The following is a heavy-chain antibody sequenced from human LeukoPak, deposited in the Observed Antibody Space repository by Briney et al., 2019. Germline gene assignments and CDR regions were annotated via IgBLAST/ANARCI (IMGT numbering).Heavy chain of an antibody. Sequence: GESLKISCKGSGYSFTSYWIGWVRQMPGKGLEWMGIIYPGDSDTRYSPSFQGQVTISADKSTSTAYLQWSSLKASDTAMYYCARVYGHYYYGMDVWGQGTTVTVSS. CDR1: GYSFTSYW. D-gene: IGHD3-10*01. V-gene: IGHV5-51*01. J-gene: IGHJ6*02. CDR3: ARVYGHYYYGMDV. CDR2: IYPGDSDT.